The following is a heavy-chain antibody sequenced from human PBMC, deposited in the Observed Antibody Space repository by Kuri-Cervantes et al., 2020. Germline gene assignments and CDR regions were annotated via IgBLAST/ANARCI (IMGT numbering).Heavy chain of an antibody. J-gene: IGHJ6*03. D-gene: IGHD2-8*01. CDR2: ISGSGGST. CDR3: AKAYDPQRQNYFYYYMDV. Sequence: GESLKISCAASGSTFSSYAMSWVRQAPGKGLEWVSAISGSGGSTFYADSAKGRFTISRDNSKNTLYLQMNNLRAEDTAVYYCAKAYDPQRQNYFYYYMDVWGKGTTVTVSS. V-gene: IGHV3-23*01. CDR1: GSTFSSYA.